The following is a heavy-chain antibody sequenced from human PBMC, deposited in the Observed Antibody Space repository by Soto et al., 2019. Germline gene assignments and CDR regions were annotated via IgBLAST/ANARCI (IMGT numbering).Heavy chain of an antibody. CDR2: IIPILCTA. CDR3: AREVVVAATGWFDP. D-gene: IGHD2-15*01. V-gene: IGHV1-69*05. J-gene: IGHJ5*02. CDR1: GGTFSSYA. Sequence: QVQLVQSGAEVKKPGSSVKVSCKASGGTFSSYAISWVRQAPGQGLEWMGGIIPILCTANYAQKFQGRVTLTSDESTSTAYMELSSLRSEDTAVYYCAREVVVAATGWFDPWGQRTLVTVSS.